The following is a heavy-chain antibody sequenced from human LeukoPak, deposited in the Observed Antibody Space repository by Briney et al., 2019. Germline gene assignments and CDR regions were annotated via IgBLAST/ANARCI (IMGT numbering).Heavy chain of an antibody. CDR2: IIGSGGSI. CDR3: AKANGDSRGYFDY. D-gene: IGHD4-17*01. Sequence: GGSLRLSCAASGFTFSSSAMGWVRQAPGKGLEWVSGIIGSGGSIYYADSVKGRFTISRDNSKNTLYLQMNSLRAEDTAVYYCAKANGDSRGYFDYWGQGILVTVSS. J-gene: IGHJ4*02. V-gene: IGHV3-23*01. CDR1: GFTFSSSA.